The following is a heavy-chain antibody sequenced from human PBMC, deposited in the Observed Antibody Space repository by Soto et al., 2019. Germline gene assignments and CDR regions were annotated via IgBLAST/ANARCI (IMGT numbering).Heavy chain of an antibody. Sequence: QVQLVESGGGVVQPGRSLRLSCAASGFTFSSYCMHWVRQAPGKGLEWVAVISYDGSNKYYADSVKGRFTISRDNSKNTLYLQMNSLRAEDTAVYYCAVAATRSIYYYYYMDVWGKGTTVTVSS. CDR3: AVAATRSIYYYYYMDV. D-gene: IGHD2-15*01. V-gene: IGHV3-30*03. J-gene: IGHJ6*03. CDR1: GFTFSSYC. CDR2: ISYDGSNK.